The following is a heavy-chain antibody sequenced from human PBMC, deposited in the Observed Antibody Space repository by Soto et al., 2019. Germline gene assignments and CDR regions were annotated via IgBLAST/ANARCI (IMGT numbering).Heavy chain of an antibody. Sequence: EVQLLESGGDLVQPGGSLRLSCAGSGFTFNTFAMAWVRQGPGKGLEWVSGISGSGDGTYYAESVKGRFTIPRDNSKNTAYLQMSSLSVEDTAVYYCAKSKSVTMVRGVNWYFDLWGRGTLVSVSS. V-gene: IGHV3-23*01. CDR2: ISGSGDGT. J-gene: IGHJ2*01. D-gene: IGHD3-10*01. CDR1: GFTFNTFA. CDR3: AKSKSVTMVRGVNWYFDL.